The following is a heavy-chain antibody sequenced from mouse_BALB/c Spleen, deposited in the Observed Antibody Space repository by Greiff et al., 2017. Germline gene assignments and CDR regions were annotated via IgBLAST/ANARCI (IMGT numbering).Heavy chain of an antibody. CDR3: ARNDGYYY. D-gene: IGHD2-3*01. Sequence: EVKLLESGPGLVKPSQSLSLTCSVTGYSITSGYYWNWIRQFPGNKLEWMGYISYDGSNNYNPSLKNRISITRDTSKNQFFLKLNSVTTEDTATYYCARNDGYYYWGQGTTLTVSS. J-gene: IGHJ2*01. CDR2: ISYDGSN. V-gene: IGHV3-6*02. CDR1: GYSITSGYY.